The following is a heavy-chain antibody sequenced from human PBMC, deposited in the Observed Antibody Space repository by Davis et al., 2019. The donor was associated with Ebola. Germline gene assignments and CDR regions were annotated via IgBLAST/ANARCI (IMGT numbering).Heavy chain of an antibody. D-gene: IGHD3-22*01. V-gene: IGHV4-61*08. CDR3: AGNTYYYDSSGYMTGMFDP. J-gene: IGHJ5*02. Sequence: MPSETLSLTCTVSGGSISSGGYYWSWIRQHPGKGLEWIGYIYYSGSTNYNPSLKSRVTISVDTSKNQFSLKLSSVTAADTAVYYCAGNTYYYDSSGYMTGMFDPWGQGTLVTVSS. CDR1: GGSISSGGYY. CDR2: IYYSGST.